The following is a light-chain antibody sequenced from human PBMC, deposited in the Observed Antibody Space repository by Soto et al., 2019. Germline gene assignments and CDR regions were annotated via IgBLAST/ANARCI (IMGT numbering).Light chain of an antibody. CDR3: QQHSHWPPWT. V-gene: IGKV3-11*01. J-gene: IGKJ1*01. CDR1: QSISSN. CDR2: RAS. Sequence: EIVMTQSPATLSVSPGERATLSCRASQSISSNLAWYQQKLGQAPTLLIYRASNRAAGIPARFSGSGSGTDFTLTISSLGPEDFAVYYCQQHSHWPPWTFGQGTKVDIK.